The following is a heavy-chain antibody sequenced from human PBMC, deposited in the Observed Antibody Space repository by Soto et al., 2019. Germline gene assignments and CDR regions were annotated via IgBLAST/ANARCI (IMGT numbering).Heavy chain of an antibody. Sequence: SETLSLTCTVSGGSISSGGYYWSWIRQHPGKGLEWIGYIYYSGSTYYNPSLKSRVTISVDRSKNQFSLKLSSVTAADTAVYYCARGIAAAGPNWFDPWGQGTLVTVSS. CDR3: ARGIAAAGPNWFDP. CDR2: IYYSGST. J-gene: IGHJ5*02. D-gene: IGHD6-13*01. CDR1: GGSISSGGYY. V-gene: IGHV4-31*03.